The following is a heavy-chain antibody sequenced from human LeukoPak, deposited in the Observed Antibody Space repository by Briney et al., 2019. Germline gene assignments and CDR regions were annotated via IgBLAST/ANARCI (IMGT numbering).Heavy chain of an antibody. Sequence: GSLRLSCVASGFTFSAYAMSWIRQPPGKGLEWIGEINHSGSTNYNPSLKSRVTISVDTSKNQFSLKLSSVTAADTAVYYCARVILTVTTYYYYYYGMDVWGQGTTVTVSS. CDR1: GFTFSAYA. J-gene: IGHJ6*02. CDR3: ARVILTVTTYYYYYYGMDV. V-gene: IGHV4-34*01. D-gene: IGHD4-17*01. CDR2: INHSGST.